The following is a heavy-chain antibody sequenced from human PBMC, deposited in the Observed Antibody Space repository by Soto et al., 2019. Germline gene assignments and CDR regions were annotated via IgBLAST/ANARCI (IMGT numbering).Heavy chain of an antibody. V-gene: IGHV1-69*13. D-gene: IGHD3-9*01. J-gene: IGHJ4*02. Sequence: GASVKVSCKASGGTFSSYAISWVRQAPGQGLEWMGGIIPIFGTANYAQKFQGRVTITADESTSTAYMELSSLRSEDTAVYYCARRRRYFDWHKRVWGQGNLVTVSS. CDR2: IIPIFGTA. CDR1: GGTFSSYA. CDR3: ARRRRYFDWHKRV.